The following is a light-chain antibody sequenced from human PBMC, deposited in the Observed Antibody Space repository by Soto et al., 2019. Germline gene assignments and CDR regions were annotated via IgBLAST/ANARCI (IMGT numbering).Light chain of an antibody. Sequence: EFVLTQSPGTLSLSPGERATLSCRASQSVISNYLAWYQQKPGQAPRLLIYVTSRRATGIPDRFSGSGSGTDFTLTISRLEPEDVAVYYCQQYGSSPPITFGQGTRLEIK. CDR1: QSVISNY. CDR2: VTS. J-gene: IGKJ5*01. V-gene: IGKV3-20*01. CDR3: QQYGSSPPIT.